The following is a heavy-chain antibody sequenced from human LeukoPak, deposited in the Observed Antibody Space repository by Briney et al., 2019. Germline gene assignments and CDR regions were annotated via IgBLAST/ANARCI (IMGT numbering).Heavy chain of an antibody. CDR1: GFTFSSYA. J-gene: IGHJ4*01. CDR2: ISGSGGST. CDR3: AKEVNDYGDHSFDY. Sequence: GGSLRLSCAASGFTFSSYAMSWVRQAPGKGLEWVSAISGSGGSTYYADSVKGRFTISREKSRNTLLLQMNSLRAEDTAVYYCAKEVNDYGDHSFDYWGHGTLVTVSS. D-gene: IGHD4-17*01. V-gene: IGHV3-23*01.